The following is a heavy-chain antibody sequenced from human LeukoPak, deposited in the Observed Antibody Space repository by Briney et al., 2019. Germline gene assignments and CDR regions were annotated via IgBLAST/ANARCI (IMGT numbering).Heavy chain of an antibody. J-gene: IGHJ4*02. V-gene: IGHV3-21*06. CDR1: GASISGYY. CDR2: ISRTSSYM. CDR3: ARDNRDGYGANSFEY. Sequence: ETLSLTCRVSGASISGYYWSWIRQPPGKGLEWVSSISRTSSYMSYADSVKGRFTISRDNANNFLFLQMHSLRADDTAVYYCARDNRDGYGANSFEYWGQGTLVTVSS. D-gene: IGHD5-24*01.